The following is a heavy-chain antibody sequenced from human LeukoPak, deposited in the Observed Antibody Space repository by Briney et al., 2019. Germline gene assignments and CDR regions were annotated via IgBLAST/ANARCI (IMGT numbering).Heavy chain of an antibody. CDR1: GFTFSSYW. CDR3: ARSGGSSSLGY. D-gene: IGHD6-6*01. Sequence: PGGSLRLSCAASGFTFSSYWMHWVRQAPGKGLVWVSHINTDGSSTTYADSVKGRLTISSDNAKNTLYLQMNSLRAEDTAVYYCARSGGSSSLGYWGQGTVVTVSS. J-gene: IGHJ4*02. CDR2: INTDGSST. V-gene: IGHV3-74*01.